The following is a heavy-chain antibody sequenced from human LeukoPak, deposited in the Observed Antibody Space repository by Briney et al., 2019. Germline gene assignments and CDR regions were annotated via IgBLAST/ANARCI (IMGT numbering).Heavy chain of an antibody. V-gene: IGHV1-18*01. Sequence: ASVKVSCKASGYTFTSYGISWVRQAPGQGLEWMGWTSAYNGNTNYAQKLQGRVTMTTDTSTSTAYMELRSLRSDDTAVYYCAKVLTMVRGVIIPEGWFDPWGQGTLVTVSS. D-gene: IGHD3-10*01. CDR2: TSAYNGNT. J-gene: IGHJ5*02. CDR3: AKVLTMVRGVIIPEGWFDP. CDR1: GYTFTSYG.